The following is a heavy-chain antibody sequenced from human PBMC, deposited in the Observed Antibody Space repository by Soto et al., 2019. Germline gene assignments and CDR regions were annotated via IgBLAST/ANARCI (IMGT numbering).Heavy chain of an antibody. CDR2: ISDSGRT. V-gene: IGHV4-31*03. J-gene: IGHJ4*02. Sequence: SETLSLTCSVSGCTIRRSDSYWTWVRPGPGKGLEWIAYISDSGRTDYNPSLKRRATISIDTSKNVFFLNLSSVTAADTAVYFFARVLITSGPLEYSFEYWGPGSLVTVSS. D-gene: IGHD3-16*01. CDR3: ARVLITSGPLEYSFEY. CDR1: GCTIRRSDSY.